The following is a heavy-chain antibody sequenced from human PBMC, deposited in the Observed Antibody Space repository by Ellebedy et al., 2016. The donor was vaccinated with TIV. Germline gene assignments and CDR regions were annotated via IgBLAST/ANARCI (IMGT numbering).Heavy chain of an antibody. V-gene: IGHV3-23*01. CDR2: ISGSGGTT. CDR1: GFSLSSFW. CDR3: AKSDAWRDTRRYYRLYFDN. D-gene: IGHD1-26*01. Sequence: PGGSLRLSCAASGFSLSSFWMSWVRQAPGKGLEWVSDISGSGGTTYYADSVKGRFTIARDNSKNTVFLQMNSLRADDTAVYYCAKSDAWRDTRRYYRLYFDNWGQGTLVTVSS. J-gene: IGHJ4*02.